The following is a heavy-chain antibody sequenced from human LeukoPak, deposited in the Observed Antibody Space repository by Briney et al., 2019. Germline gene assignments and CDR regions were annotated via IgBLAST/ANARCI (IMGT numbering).Heavy chain of an antibody. J-gene: IGHJ4*02. Sequence: ASVKVSCKASGYTFTGYYMHWVRQAPGQGLEWMGWINPNSGGTNYAQKFQGRVTITRDTSISTAYMELSRLRSDDTAVYYCARESLLGLMVRGVHDYWGQGTLVPVSS. CDR3: ARESLLGLMVRGVHDY. CDR2: INPNSGGT. D-gene: IGHD3-10*01. V-gene: IGHV1-2*02. CDR1: GYTFTGYY.